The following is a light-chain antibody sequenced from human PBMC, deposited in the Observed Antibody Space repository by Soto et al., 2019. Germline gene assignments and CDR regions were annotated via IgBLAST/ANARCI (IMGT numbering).Light chain of an antibody. CDR1: SSNIGKNF. CDR3: GTWDSNLSAVV. CDR2: EDN. J-gene: IGLJ2*01. V-gene: IGLV1-51*01. Sequence: QSVLTQPPSVSAAPGQKVTISCSGSSSNIGKNFVSWYQQLPGTAPKLLIYEDNKRPSGIPDRISGSKPGTSATLGITGLQTGDEADYTCGTWDSNLSAVVFGGGTKVSVL.